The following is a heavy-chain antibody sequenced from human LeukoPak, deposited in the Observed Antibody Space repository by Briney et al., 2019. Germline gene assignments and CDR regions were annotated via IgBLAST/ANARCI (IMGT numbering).Heavy chain of an antibody. CDR3: AKDMVESSDYYYPTPFDY. V-gene: IGHV3-23*01. Sequence: GGSLRLSCAASGFTFSSYTMSWVRQAPGKGLEWVSTITTSDGNTYYADSVKGRFTISRDNSKNTLYLQMNSLRAEDTAVYYCAKDMVESSDYYYPTPFDYWGQGTLVTVSS. D-gene: IGHD3-22*01. CDR2: ITTSDGNT. CDR1: GFTFSSYT. J-gene: IGHJ4*02.